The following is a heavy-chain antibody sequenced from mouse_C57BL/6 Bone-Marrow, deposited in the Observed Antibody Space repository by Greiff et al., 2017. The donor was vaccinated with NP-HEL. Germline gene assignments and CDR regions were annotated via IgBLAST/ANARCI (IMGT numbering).Heavy chain of an antibody. CDR2: IHPNSGST. D-gene: IGHD2-5*01. CDR3: ADSKGGYYAMDY. Sequence: QVQLKQPGAELVKPGASVKLSCKASGYTFTSYWMHWVKQRPGQGLEWIGMIHPNSGSTNYNEKFKSKATLTVDKSSSTAYMQLSSLTSEDSAVYYCADSKGGYYAMDYWGQGTSVTVSS. V-gene: IGHV1-64*01. J-gene: IGHJ4*01. CDR1: GYTFTSYW.